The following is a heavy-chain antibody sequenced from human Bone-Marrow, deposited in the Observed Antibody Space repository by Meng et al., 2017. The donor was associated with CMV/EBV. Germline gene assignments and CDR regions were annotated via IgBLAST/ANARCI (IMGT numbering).Heavy chain of an antibody. CDR3: ARSGGFWSGYYYYGMDV. CDR1: GGSISSSSYY. CDR2: IYYSGST. V-gene: IGHV4-39*07. Sequence: SETLSLTCTVSGGSISSSSYYWGWIRQPPGKGLEWIGSIYYSGSTYYNPSLKSRVTISVDTSKNQFSLKLSSGNAADTAVYYCARSGGFWSGYYYYGMDVWGQGTTVTVSS. J-gene: IGHJ6*02. D-gene: IGHD3-3*01.